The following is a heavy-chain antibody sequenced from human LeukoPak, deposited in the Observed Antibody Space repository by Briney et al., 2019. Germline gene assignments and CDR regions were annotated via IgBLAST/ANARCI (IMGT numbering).Heavy chain of an antibody. CDR3: AKAGPPMEYDC. D-gene: IGHD2-8*01. Sequence: GGSLRLSCAVSGFTFSSYAMSWVRQAPGKGLEWVSAISAGGIGTYYADSVKGRFTISRDNSKNTLYLQMNSLRAEDTAVYYCAKAGPPMEYDCWGQGTLVTVSS. CDR2: ISAGGIGT. J-gene: IGHJ4*02. V-gene: IGHV3-23*01. CDR1: GFTFSSYA.